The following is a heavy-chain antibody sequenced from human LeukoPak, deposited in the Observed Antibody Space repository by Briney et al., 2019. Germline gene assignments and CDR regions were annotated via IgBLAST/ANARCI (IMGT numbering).Heavy chain of an antibody. CDR1: GGTFSSYA. Sequence: SSVKVSCKASGGTFSSYAISWVRPAPGQGVAWMGGIIPIFGTANYAQKFQGRVTITADESTSTAYMELGSLRSDDTAVYYCARMVRGIGESITIFGVVTPYYYYYMDVWGKGTTVTVSS. D-gene: IGHD3-3*01. J-gene: IGHJ6*03. V-gene: IGHV1-69*01. CDR2: IIPIFGTA. CDR3: ARMVRGIGESITIFGVVTPYYYYYMDV.